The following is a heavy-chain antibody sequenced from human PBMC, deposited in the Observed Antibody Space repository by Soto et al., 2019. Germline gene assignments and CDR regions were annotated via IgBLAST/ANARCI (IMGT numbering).Heavy chain of an antibody. D-gene: IGHD1-20*01. CDR1: GFSFSSYG. J-gene: IGHJ4*02. CDR2: ISYDGTDE. Sequence: SLRLSCAASGFSFSSYGMHWVRQAPGKGLEWVAMISYDGTDEYYADSVKGRFTISRDNSKNAVYLQMNSLRAEDTAVYYCAKTEYEWNDHFDYWGQXNLVTVSS. V-gene: IGHV3-30*18. CDR3: AKTEYEWNDHFDY.